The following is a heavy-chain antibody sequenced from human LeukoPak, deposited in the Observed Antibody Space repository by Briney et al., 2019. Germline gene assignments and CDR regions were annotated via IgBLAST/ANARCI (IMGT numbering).Heavy chain of an antibody. Sequence: GGSLRLSCAASGFTFSSYAMHWVRQAPGKGLEWVAVISYDGSNKYYADSVEGRFTISRDNSKNTLYLQMNSLRAEDTAVYYCAREGEQQLVYYGMDVWGQGTTVTVSS. V-gene: IGHV3-30*04. CDR1: GFTFSSYA. J-gene: IGHJ6*02. CDR2: ISYDGSNK. CDR3: AREGEQQLVYYGMDV. D-gene: IGHD6-13*01.